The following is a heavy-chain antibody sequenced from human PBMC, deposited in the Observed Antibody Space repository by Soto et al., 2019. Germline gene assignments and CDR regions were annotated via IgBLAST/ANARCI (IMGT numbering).Heavy chain of an antibody. CDR2: INHSGST. Sequence: SETLSLTCAVYGGSFSGYYWSWIRQPPGKGLEWIGEINHSGSTNYNPSLKSRVTISVDTSKNQFSLKLSSVTAADTAVYYCARGPIVVVVAATFYYYYYGMDVWGQGTTVTVSS. CDR1: GGSFSGYY. CDR3: ARGPIVVVVAATFYYYYYGMDV. V-gene: IGHV4-34*01. J-gene: IGHJ6*02. D-gene: IGHD2-15*01.